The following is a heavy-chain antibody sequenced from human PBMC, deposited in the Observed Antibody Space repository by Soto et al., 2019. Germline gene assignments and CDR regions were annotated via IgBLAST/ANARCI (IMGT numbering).Heavy chain of an antibody. V-gene: IGHV4-4*02. CDR3: VRHDGWSFAY. D-gene: IGHD6-19*01. J-gene: IGHJ4*02. CDR1: GDSLRSRNW. CDR2: TSSAGYT. Sequence: QAQQHESGPGLVRPSGTLSLTCAVSGDSLRSRNWWSWVRQPPGKGLEGIGETSSAGYTKYSPSLKSRVTISVDKSNIQISLRLRSVTAADTAVYYCVRHDGWSFAYRGQGTLVTVSS.